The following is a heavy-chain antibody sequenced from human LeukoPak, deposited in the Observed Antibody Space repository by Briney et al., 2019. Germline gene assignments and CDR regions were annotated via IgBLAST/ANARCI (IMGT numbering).Heavy chain of an antibody. J-gene: IGHJ6*03. CDR1: GYTFTSYG. Sequence: GASVKVSCKASGYTFTSYGISWVRQAPGQGLEWMGRISAYNGNTNYAQKLQGRVTMTTDTSTSTAYMELRSLRSDDTAVYYCAREYIVVVPAASYYMDVWGKGTTVTVSS. CDR2: ISAYNGNT. CDR3: AREYIVVVPAASYYMDV. D-gene: IGHD2-2*01. V-gene: IGHV1-18*01.